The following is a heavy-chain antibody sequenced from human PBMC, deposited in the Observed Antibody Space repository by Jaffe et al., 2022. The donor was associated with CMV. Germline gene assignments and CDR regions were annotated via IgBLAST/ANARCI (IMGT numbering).Heavy chain of an antibody. Sequence: EVQLVESGGGLVQPGGSLRLSCAASGFTFSSYEMNWVRQAPGKGLEWVSYISSSGSTIYYADSVKGRFIISRDNAKNSLYLQMNSLRAEDTAVYYCARKGGQNFFDYWGQGTLVTVSS. CDR2: ISSSGSTI. J-gene: IGHJ4*02. CDR1: GFTFSSYE. V-gene: IGHV3-48*03. CDR3: ARKGGQNFFDY.